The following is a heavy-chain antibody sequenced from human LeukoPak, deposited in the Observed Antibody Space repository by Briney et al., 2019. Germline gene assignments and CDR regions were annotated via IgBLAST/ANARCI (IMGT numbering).Heavy chain of an antibody. CDR1: GFTFSSYW. J-gene: IGHJ4*02. D-gene: IGHD4-23*01. V-gene: IGHV3-7*01. CDR3: ARDVHGGAFDY. Sequence: GGSLRLSCAASGFTFSSYWMNWVRQAPGKGLEWVANINQDGSAKYYVDSVKGRFTFSRDNAMNSLFLQINSLRAEDTAVYYCARDVHGGAFDYWGQGTLVTVSS. CDR2: INQDGSAK.